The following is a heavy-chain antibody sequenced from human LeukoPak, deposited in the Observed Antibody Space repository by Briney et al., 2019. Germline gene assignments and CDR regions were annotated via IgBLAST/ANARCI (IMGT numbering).Heavy chain of an antibody. CDR3: DCRGGCG. V-gene: IGHV3-7*01. CDR2: INQHRSER. Sequence: GGSLRLSCAASGSTFSSHWMMWVRQAPGKGLEWVANINQHRSERYFADSVKGRFTISRDNAKNLLYLKMNSLRAEDTAMYYCDCRGGCGWGQGVMVTVSS. D-gene: IGHD2-15*01. CDR1: GSTFSSHW. J-gene: IGHJ4*02.